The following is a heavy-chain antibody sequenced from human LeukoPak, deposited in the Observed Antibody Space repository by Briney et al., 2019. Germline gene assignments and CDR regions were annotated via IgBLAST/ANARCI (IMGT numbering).Heavy chain of an antibody. CDR3: ARDVGIRLWFRDYYGLDV. CDR1: GFTLSSYG. V-gene: IGHV3-33*01. D-gene: IGHD5-18*01. J-gene: IGHJ6*02. CDR2: IWYDGSNE. Sequence: GGSLRLSGAASGFTLSSYGMDWVRQAPGKGLEWEAVIWYDGSNEYYADSVKGRFTISRDNSQNTLYLQMNSLRAEDTAVYYCARDVGIRLWFRDYYGLDVWGQGTTVTVSS.